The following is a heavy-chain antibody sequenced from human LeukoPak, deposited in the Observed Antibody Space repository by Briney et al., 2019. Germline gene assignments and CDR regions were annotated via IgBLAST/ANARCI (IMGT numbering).Heavy chain of an antibody. CDR3: ARDPDSSSSISDY. D-gene: IGHD6-6*01. CDR1: GFTFSSYA. CDR2: ISSSSSYI. Sequence: GGSLRLSCAASGFTFSSYAMSWVRQAPGKGLEWVSSISSSSSYIYYADSVKGRFTISRDNAKNSLYLQMNSLRAEDTAVYYCARDPDSSSSISDYWGQGTLVTVSS. J-gene: IGHJ4*02. V-gene: IGHV3-21*01.